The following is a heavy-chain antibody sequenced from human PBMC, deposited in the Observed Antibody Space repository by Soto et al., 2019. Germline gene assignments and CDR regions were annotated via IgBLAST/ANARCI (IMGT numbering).Heavy chain of an antibody. V-gene: IGHV2-5*02. CDR2: NYWDDDK. D-gene: IGHD3-3*01. CDR1: GFSLTTSGVG. CDR3: AHRVLRTVFGLVTTTAIYFDF. J-gene: IGHJ4*02. Sequence: QITLNESGPTVVRPTETLTLTCRFSGFSLTTSGVGVGWIRQSPGKAPEWLALNYWDDDKRYSASLKSRLTITKDTSKIQVVLTVSDLDPTDTATYYCAHRVLRTVFGLVTTTAIYFDFWGQGTPVAVSS.